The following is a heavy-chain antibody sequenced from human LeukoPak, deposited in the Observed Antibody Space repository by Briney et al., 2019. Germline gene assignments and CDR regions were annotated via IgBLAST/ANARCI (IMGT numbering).Heavy chain of an antibody. V-gene: IGHV1-18*01. J-gene: IGHJ6*03. D-gene: IGHD2-2*01. Sequence: GASVNVSCKASGYTFTSYGISWVRQAPGQGLEWMGWISAYNGNTNYAQKLQGRVTITTDESTSTAYMELSSLRSEDTAVYYCARGYCSSTTCYYYYYMDVWGKGTTVTVSS. CDR1: GYTFTSYG. CDR2: ISAYNGNT. CDR3: ARGYCSSTTCYYYYYMDV.